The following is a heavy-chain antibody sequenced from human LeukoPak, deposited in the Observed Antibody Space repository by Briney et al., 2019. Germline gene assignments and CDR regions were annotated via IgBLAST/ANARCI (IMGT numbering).Heavy chain of an antibody. Sequence: SETLSLTCAVYAGSFSGYYWSWIRQPPGKGLEWIGEINHSGSTNYNPSLKSRVTISVDTSKNQFSLKLSSVTAADTAVYYCAREGKIVVVPWGAFDIWGQGTMVTVSS. V-gene: IGHV4-34*01. CDR3: AREGKIVVVPWGAFDI. J-gene: IGHJ3*02. CDR1: AGSFSGYY. CDR2: INHSGST. D-gene: IGHD2-2*01.